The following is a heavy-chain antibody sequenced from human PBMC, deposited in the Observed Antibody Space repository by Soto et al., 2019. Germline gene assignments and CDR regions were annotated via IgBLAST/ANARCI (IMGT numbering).Heavy chain of an antibody. CDR3: ARDHCIGGSCIDY. Sequence: ASVKVCCKASGYTFTGYYMHWVRQAPGQGLEWMGWINPNSGGTNYAQKFQGWVTMTRDTSISTAYMELSRLRSDDTAVYYCARDHCIGGSCIDYWGQGTLVTVSS. D-gene: IGHD2-15*01. J-gene: IGHJ4*02. CDR2: INPNSGGT. CDR1: GYTFTGYY. V-gene: IGHV1-2*04.